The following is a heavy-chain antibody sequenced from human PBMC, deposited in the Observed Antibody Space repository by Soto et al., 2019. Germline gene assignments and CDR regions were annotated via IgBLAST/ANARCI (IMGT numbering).Heavy chain of an antibody. CDR1: GGSISSYY. Sequence: QVQLQESGPGLVKPSETLSLTCTVSGGSISSYYWSWIRQPPGKGLEWIGYIYYSGSTNYNPSLKSRVTISVDTSKNQFSLKLSSVTAADTAAYYCARHGDYDFWYDYWGQGTLVTVSS. V-gene: IGHV4-59*08. J-gene: IGHJ4*02. CDR3: ARHGDYDFWYDY. CDR2: IYYSGST. D-gene: IGHD3-3*01.